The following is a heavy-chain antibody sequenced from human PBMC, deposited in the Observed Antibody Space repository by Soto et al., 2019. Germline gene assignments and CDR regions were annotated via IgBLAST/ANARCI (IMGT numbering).Heavy chain of an antibody. J-gene: IGHJ4*02. CDR1: GFTFSSYG. CDR3: AKAQSSDTAMVSCPFDY. V-gene: IGHV3-30*18. CDR2: ISYDGSNK. Sequence: QVQLVESGGGVVQPGRSLRLSCAASGFTFSSYGMHWVRQAPGKGLEWVAVISYDGSNKSYADSVKGRFTISRDNSKNTLYLQMSSLRAEDTAVYYCAKAQSSDTAMVSCPFDYWGQGTLVTVSS. D-gene: IGHD5-18*01.